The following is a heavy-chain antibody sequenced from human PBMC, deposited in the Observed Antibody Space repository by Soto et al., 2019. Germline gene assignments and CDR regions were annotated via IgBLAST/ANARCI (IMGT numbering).Heavy chain of an antibody. CDR3: TTSVTGTPRAIDY. CDR1: GLTFAKVW. V-gene: IGHV3-15*01. Sequence: EVQVVESGGGVVKPGGSLRLSCEVSGLTFAKVWMSWIRQAPGKGLEWVGRIKSQTDGGRIDYAAPVKGRFTISRDDSKNTLYLQMSSLKTEDTAVYYCTTSVTGTPRAIDYWGQGNLVTVSS. CDR2: IKSQTDGGRI. D-gene: IGHD1-7*01. J-gene: IGHJ4*02.